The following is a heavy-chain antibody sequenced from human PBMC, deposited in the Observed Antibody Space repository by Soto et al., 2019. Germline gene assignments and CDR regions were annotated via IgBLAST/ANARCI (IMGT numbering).Heavy chain of an antibody. J-gene: IGHJ4*02. CDR2: IYPSNSET. CDR1: GYTFTSYW. V-gene: IGHV5-51*01. Sequence: VESLKISCKASGYTFTSYWICWVLQMPVKGLEWMGIIYPSNSETRFSPSFQGQVTLSADKSIFTAYLQWSSLKASDTAIYYCARQAYHYDTYSFGYWGQGTLVTVSS. D-gene: IGHD3-22*01. CDR3: ARQAYHYDTYSFGY.